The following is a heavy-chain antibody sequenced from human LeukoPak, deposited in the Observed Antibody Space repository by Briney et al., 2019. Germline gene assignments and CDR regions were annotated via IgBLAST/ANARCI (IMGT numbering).Heavy chain of an antibody. Sequence: ASVKVSCKASGYSFTSSYIHWVRQAPGQGLEWMGMIYPRDGSTSYAQNFQGRVTVTRDTSTTTVHMELRGLRSEDTAVYYCVRDGSYYDSSGYYYLYWGQGTLVTVSS. J-gene: IGHJ4*02. V-gene: IGHV1-46*01. CDR2: IYPRDGST. D-gene: IGHD3-22*01. CDR1: GYSFTSSY. CDR3: VRDGSYYDSSGYYYLY.